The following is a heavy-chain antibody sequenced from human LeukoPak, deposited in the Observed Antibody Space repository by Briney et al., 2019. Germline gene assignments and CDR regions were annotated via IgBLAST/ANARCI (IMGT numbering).Heavy chain of an antibody. Sequence: GGSLRLSCAASGFTFSSYGMHWVRQAPGKGLEWVAVIWFDGTYKYYADSVKGRFTISRDNSKNTLFLQMNSLKTEDTAVYYCVRCRYSGSYADYWGQGTLVTVSS. D-gene: IGHD1-26*01. J-gene: IGHJ4*02. V-gene: IGHV3-33*01. CDR1: GFTFSSYG. CDR2: IWFDGTYK. CDR3: VRCRYSGSYADY.